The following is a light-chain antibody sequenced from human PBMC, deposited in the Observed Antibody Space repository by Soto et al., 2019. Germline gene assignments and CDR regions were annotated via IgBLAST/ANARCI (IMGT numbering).Light chain of an antibody. V-gene: IGKV1-39*01. CDR1: QSISSY. Sequence: EIQMTQSPSSLSASVGDRVTITCRASQSISSYLNWYQQKPGKAPKLLIYAASSLQSGVPSRFSGSGSGTDFTLTISSLQPEDFATYYCQQNYSTPPCTFGHGTKVDIK. CDR2: AAS. J-gene: IGKJ3*01. CDR3: QQNYSTPPCT.